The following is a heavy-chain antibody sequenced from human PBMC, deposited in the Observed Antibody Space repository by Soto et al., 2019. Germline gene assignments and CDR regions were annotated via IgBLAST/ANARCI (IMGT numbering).Heavy chain of an antibody. D-gene: IGHD6-13*01. J-gene: IGHJ2*01. CDR1: GFTFSSYA. CDR3: ARGSSSWFWYFDL. CDR2: ISYDGSNK. V-gene: IGHV3-30-3*01. Sequence: GGSLRLSCAASGFTFSSYAMHWVRQAPGKGLEWVAVISYDGSNKYYADSVKGRFTISRDNSKNTLYLQMNSLRAEDTAVYYCARGSSSWFWYFDLWGRGTLVTVSS.